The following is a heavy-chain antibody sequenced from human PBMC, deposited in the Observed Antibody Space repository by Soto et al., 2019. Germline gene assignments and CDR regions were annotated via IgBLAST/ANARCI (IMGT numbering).Heavy chain of an antibody. CDR3: AREVASFRTLYYFDY. CDR1: GGSISSGDYY. Sequence: SETLSLTCTVSGGSISSGDYYWSWIRQPPGKGLEWIGYIYYSGSTYYNPSLKSRVTISVDTSKNQFSLKLSSVTAADTAVYYCAREVASFRTLYYFDYWGQGTLVTVSS. V-gene: IGHV4-30-4*01. J-gene: IGHJ4*02. D-gene: IGHD2-15*01. CDR2: IYYSGST.